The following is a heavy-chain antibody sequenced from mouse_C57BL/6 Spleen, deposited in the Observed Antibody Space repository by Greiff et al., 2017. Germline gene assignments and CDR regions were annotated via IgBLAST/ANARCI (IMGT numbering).Heavy chain of an antibody. J-gene: IGHJ3*01. Sequence: VQLQQSGAELVKPGASVKLSCKASGYTFTEYSIHWVKQRSGQGLEWIGWFYPGSGSIKYNEKFKDKATLTADKSSSTVYMELSRLTSEDSAVYFCARHEGGTSTGPDYGNYWLAYWGQGTLVTVSA. CDR1: GYTFTEYS. V-gene: IGHV1-62-2*01. CDR2: FYPGSGSI. CDR3: ARHEGGTSTGPDYGNYWLAY. D-gene: IGHD2-1*01.